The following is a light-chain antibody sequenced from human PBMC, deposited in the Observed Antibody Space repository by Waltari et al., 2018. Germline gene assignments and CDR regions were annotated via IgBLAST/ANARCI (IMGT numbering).Light chain of an antibody. J-gene: IGKJ4*01. CDR2: AAT. CDR3: HQYGNSPPS. Sequence: ENVLTQSPGTLSLSPGDRASLSCRASQTVNNNYKAWYQKRPGQPPRLLIHAATNRAPGIPDRISGSGSGTDFTLTITRLEPDDFAVYFCHQYGNSPPSFGGGTKVETK. CDR1: QTVNNNY. V-gene: IGKV3-20*01.